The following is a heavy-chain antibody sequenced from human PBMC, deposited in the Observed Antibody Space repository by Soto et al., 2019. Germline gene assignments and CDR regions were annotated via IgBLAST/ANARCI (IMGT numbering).Heavy chain of an antibody. V-gene: IGHV4-59*01. J-gene: IGHJ6*02. CDR2: IYYSGST. D-gene: IGHD6-6*01. Sequence: TLSLTCTVSGGSISSYYWSWIRQPPGKGLEWIGYIYYSGSTNYNPSLKSRVTISVDTSKNQFSLKLSSVTAADTAVYYCARGGYSSSSAYYYYYYGMDVWGQGTTVTVSS. CDR3: ARGGYSSSSAYYYYYYGMDV. CDR1: GGSISSYY.